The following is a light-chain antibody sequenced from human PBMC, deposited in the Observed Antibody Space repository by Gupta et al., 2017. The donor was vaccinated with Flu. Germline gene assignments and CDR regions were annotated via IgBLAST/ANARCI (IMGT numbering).Light chain of an antibody. CDR3: FSPDGSANYWV. Sequence: RGTSNHSGDALPRKYAYWYQQKAGRVPVLVIYEDIKRASGMPDRFSGSSSGTIATLTISGAQAEDEADYYCFSPDGSANYWVSGGGTKLTVL. V-gene: IGLV3-10*01. J-gene: IGLJ3*02. CDR1: ALPRKY. CDR2: EDI.